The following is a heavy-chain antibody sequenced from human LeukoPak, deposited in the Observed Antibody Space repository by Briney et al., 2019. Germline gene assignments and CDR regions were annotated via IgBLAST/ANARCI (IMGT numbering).Heavy chain of an antibody. V-gene: IGHV3-74*01. CDR2: INTDGSIT. J-gene: IGHJ6*02. Sequence: VGGLRLSCAVSGFTFSSYWMHWVRQAPGKGLVWVSRINTDGSITNYADSVKGRFSISRDNSKNTLYLQVNSLRAEDTAVYYCARAYYYYYGMDVWGQGTTVTVSS. CDR1: GFTFSSYW. CDR3: ARAYYYYYGMDV.